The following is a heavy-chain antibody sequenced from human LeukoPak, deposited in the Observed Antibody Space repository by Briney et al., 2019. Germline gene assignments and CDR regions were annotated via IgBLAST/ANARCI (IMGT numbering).Heavy chain of an antibody. CDR3: ARSIYDSSGYSYFDY. CDR1: GFTFSSYS. J-gene: IGHJ4*02. D-gene: IGHD3-22*01. CDR2: ISSSSSYI. V-gene: IGHV3-21*01. Sequence: GGSLRLSCAASGFTFSSYSMNWVRQAPGKGLEWVSSISSSSSYIYYADSVKGRFTISRDNAKNSLYLQMNSLRAGDTAVYYCARSIYDSSGYSYFDYWGQGTLVTVSS.